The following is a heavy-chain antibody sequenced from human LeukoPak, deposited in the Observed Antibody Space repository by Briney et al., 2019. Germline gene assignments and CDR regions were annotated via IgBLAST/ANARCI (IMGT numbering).Heavy chain of an antibody. Sequence: SQTLSLTCTVSGGSISSGDYCWSWIRQPPGKGLEWIGYIYYSGSTYYNPSLKSRVTISVDTSKNQFSLKLSSVTAADTAVYYCASKYYYDSSGYYHLEYFQHWGQGTLVTVSS. V-gene: IGHV4-30-4*08. CDR1: GGSISSGDYC. D-gene: IGHD3-22*01. CDR2: IYYSGST. CDR3: ASKYYYDSSGYYHLEYFQH. J-gene: IGHJ1*01.